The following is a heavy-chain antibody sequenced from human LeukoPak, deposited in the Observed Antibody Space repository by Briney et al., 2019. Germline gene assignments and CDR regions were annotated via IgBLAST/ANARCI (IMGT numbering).Heavy chain of an antibody. Sequence: GGSLRLSCAASGFTFSSYEMNWVRQAPGKGLEWVSYISSSGSGIYYADSVKGRFTISRDNAKNSLYLQMNSLRAEDTAVYYCARIAWIQLDFDYWGQGTLVTVSS. D-gene: IGHD5-18*01. CDR2: ISSSGSGI. J-gene: IGHJ4*02. CDR1: GFTFSSYE. CDR3: ARIAWIQLDFDY. V-gene: IGHV3-48*03.